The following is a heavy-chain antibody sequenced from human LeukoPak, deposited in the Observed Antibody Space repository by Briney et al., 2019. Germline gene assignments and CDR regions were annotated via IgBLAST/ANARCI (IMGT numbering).Heavy chain of an antibody. CDR1: GGSISSYY. V-gene: IGHV4-4*07. Sequence: SETLSLTCTVSGGSISSYYWSWIRQPAGKGLEWIGRIYTSGSTNYNPSLKSRVTMSVDTSKNQFSLKLSSVTAADTAVYYCARDSTGAGYSGYDSFFWFDPWGQGTLVTVSS. CDR3: ARDSTGAGYSGYDSFFWFDP. D-gene: IGHD5-12*01. J-gene: IGHJ5*02. CDR2: IYTSGST.